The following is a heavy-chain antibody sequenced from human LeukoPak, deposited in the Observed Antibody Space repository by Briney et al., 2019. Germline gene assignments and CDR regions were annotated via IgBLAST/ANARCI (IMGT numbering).Heavy chain of an antibody. CDR3: ARRSGYYWDAFDV. Sequence: GGSLRLSCAVSGFNFNSYWMNWVRQAPGKGLEWVANIKQDESEKNYVDSVKDRFTISRDNANNLLHLQMNNLRADDTAVYYCARRSGYYWDAFDVWGQGTMVTVSS. CDR1: GFNFNSYW. V-gene: IGHV3-7*01. J-gene: IGHJ3*01. CDR2: IKQDESEK. D-gene: IGHD3-22*01.